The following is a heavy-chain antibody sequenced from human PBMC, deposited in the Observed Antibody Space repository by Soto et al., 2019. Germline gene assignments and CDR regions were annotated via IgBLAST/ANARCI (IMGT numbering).Heavy chain of an antibody. Sequence: GESLKISCKGSGYSFTSYWISWVRQMPGKGLEWMGRIDPSDSYTNYSPSFQGHVTISADKSIGTAYLQWSSLKASDTAMYYCARHHVLLWFGELSGMDVWGQGTTVTVSS. V-gene: IGHV5-10-1*01. J-gene: IGHJ6*02. CDR3: ARHHVLLWFGELSGMDV. CDR1: GYSFTSYW. CDR2: IDPSDSYT. D-gene: IGHD3-10*01.